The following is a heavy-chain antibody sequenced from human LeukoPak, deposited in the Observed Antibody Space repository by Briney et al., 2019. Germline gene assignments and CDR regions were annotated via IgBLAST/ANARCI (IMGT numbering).Heavy chain of an antibody. D-gene: IGHD1-26*01. CDR3: AKDLFGSYFGGHY. J-gene: IGHJ4*02. V-gene: IGHV3-21*01. CDR2: ISSSSSYI. Sequence: GGSLRLSCAASGFTFSSYSMNWVRQAPGKGLEWVSSISSSSSYIYYADSVKGRFTISRDNAKNSLYLQMNSLRAEDTAVYYCAKDLFGSYFGGHYWGQGTLVTVSS. CDR1: GFTFSSYS.